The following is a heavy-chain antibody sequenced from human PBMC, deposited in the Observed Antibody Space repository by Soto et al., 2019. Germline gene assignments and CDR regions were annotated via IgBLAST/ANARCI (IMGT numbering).Heavy chain of an antibody. CDR2: ISSSSSYI. Sequence: EVQLVESGGGLVKPGGSLRLSCAASGFTFSSYSMNWVRQAPGKGLEWVSSISSSSSYIYYADSVKGRLTSSRDNAKNSLYLQMNRLRAEDTAVYYCAREVSKYGGYDFDYWGQGTLVTVSS. J-gene: IGHJ4*02. V-gene: IGHV3-21*01. D-gene: IGHD5-12*01. CDR3: AREVSKYGGYDFDY. CDR1: GFTFSSYS.